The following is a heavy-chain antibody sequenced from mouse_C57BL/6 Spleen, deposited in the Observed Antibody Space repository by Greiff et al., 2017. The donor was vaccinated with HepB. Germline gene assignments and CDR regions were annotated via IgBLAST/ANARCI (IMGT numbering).Heavy chain of an antibody. Sequence: QVQLQQPGAELVKPGASVKMSCKASGYTFTSYWITWVKQRPGQGLEWIGDIYPGSGSTNYNEKFKSKATLTVDTSSSTAYMQLSSLTSEDSAVYYCARCYYEYDGLYAMDYWGQGTSVTVSS. CDR1: GYTFTSYW. J-gene: IGHJ4*01. CDR3: ARCYYEYDGLYAMDY. V-gene: IGHV1-55*01. CDR2: IYPGSGST. D-gene: IGHD2-4*01.